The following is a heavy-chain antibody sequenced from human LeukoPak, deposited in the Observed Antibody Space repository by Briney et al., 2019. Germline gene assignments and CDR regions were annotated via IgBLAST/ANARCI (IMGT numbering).Heavy chain of an antibody. D-gene: IGHD3-22*01. J-gene: IGHJ3*02. CDR3: ARDSYYYDSSGYYYDAFDI. V-gene: IGHV4-61*02. CDR2: IYTSGST. Sequence: SQTLSLTCTVSGGSISSGSYYWSWIRQPAGKGLEWIGRIYTSGSTNYNPSLKSRVTISVDTSKNQFSLKLSSVTAADTAVYYCARDSYYYDSSGYYYDAFDIWGQGTMVTVSS. CDR1: GGSISSGSYY.